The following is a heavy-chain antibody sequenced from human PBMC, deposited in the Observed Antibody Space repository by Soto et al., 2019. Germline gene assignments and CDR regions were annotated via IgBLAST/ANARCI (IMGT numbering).Heavy chain of an antibody. D-gene: IGHD6-13*01. CDR1: GGSISSSSYY. V-gene: IGHV4-39*01. Sequence: SETLSLTCTVSGGSISSSSYYWGWIRQPPGKGLEWIGSIYYSGSTYYNPSLKSRVTISVDTSKNQFSLKLSSVTAADTAVYYCASLPRIAAAGPGFDSWGQGTLVTVSS. CDR3: ASLPRIAAAGPGFDS. J-gene: IGHJ4*02. CDR2: IYYSGST.